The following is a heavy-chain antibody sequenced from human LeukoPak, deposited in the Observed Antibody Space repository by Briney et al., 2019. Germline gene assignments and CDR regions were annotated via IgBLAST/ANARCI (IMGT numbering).Heavy chain of an antibody. CDR3: ARDGSASSAYYSAQYYFDY. J-gene: IGHJ4*02. Sequence: GGALSLSCAASGFTLRTNALRWVRHAAGKGLDWVSVVYTGGTTYYADSVRGRFTISRDNSKNTLYLQMNSLRAEDTAVYYCARDGSASSAYYSAQYYFDYWGQGTLVTVSS. V-gene: IGHV3-53*01. CDR1: GFTLRTNA. CDR2: VYTGGTT. D-gene: IGHD3-22*01.